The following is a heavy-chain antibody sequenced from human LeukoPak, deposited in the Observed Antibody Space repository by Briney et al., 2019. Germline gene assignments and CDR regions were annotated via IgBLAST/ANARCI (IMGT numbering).Heavy chain of an antibody. CDR3: ARDRDLVLAAAANHNWFYP. V-gene: IGHV1-69*05. CDR1: GGTFSSYA. D-gene: IGHD6-13*01. CDR2: IIPIFGTA. J-gene: IGHJ5*02. Sequence: ASVKVSCKASGGTFSSYAISWVRQAPGQGLEWMGRIIPIFGTANYAQKFQGRVTITTDESTSTAYMELSSLRSEETAVYYCARDRDLVLAAAANHNWFYPWGQGTLVTVSS.